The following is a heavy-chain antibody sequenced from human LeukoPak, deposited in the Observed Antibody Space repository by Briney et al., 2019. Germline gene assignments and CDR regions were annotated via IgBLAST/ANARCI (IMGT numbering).Heavy chain of an antibody. V-gene: IGHV1-46*01. D-gene: IGHD2-21*02. Sequence: ASVKVSCKASGYTFTSYYMHWVRQAPGQGLEWMGLINPSGGSTSYAQKFQGRVTMTRDTSTSTVYMELSSLRSEDTAVYYCARDGVVVTAIPVYYFDYWGQGTLVTVSS. CDR3: ARDGVVVTAIPVYYFDY. J-gene: IGHJ4*02. CDR1: GYTFTSYY. CDR2: INPSGGST.